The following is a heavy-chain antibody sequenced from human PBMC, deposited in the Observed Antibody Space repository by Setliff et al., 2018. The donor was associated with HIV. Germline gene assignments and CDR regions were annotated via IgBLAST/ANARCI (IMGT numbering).Heavy chain of an antibody. CDR1: GGSFSGYY. J-gene: IGHJ4*02. Sequence: SETLSLTCAVYGGSFSGYYWSWIRQPPGKGLEWIGEINHSGSTNYKPTLKSRVTIPVDMSKNQVSLKVSSVTAPDTAVYYCARGHGVYSGSYLAVYFDYWGQGTLVTVSS. CDR2: INHSGST. D-gene: IGHD1-26*01. V-gene: IGHV4-34*01. CDR3: ARGHGVYSGSYLAVYFDY.